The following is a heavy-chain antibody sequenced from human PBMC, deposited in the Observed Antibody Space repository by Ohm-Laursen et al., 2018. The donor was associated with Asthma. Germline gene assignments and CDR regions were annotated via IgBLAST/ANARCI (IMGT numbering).Heavy chain of an antibody. V-gene: IGHV4-59*01. CDR2: IHDSGNT. CDR1: GGSINNFY. Sequence: TLSLTCNVSGGSINNFYWHWIRQPPGKGLEWIGYIHDSGNTQYNPSLKSRVTISLGTSKRQFSLSLNSASAADTAVYYCARGVVSRTTPNWFDPWGQGTLVTVSS. D-gene: IGHD2/OR15-2a*01. J-gene: IGHJ5*02. CDR3: ARGVVSRTTPNWFDP.